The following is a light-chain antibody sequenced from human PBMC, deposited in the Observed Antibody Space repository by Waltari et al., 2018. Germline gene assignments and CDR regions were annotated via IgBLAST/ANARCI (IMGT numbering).Light chain of an antibody. Sequence: QSALTQPASVSGSPGQSITISCAGTSSAVGGYNYVSWYQQPPGKAPKLMIYEVSNRPSGVSNRFSGSKSGNTASLTISGLQAEDEADYYCSSYTSSSTPYVFGTGTKVTVL. CDR3: SSYTSSSTPYV. J-gene: IGLJ1*01. V-gene: IGLV2-14*01. CDR1: SSAVGGYNY. CDR2: EVS.